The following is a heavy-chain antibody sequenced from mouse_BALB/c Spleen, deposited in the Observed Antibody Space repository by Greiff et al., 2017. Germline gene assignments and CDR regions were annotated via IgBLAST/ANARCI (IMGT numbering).Heavy chain of an antibody. CDR1: GYAFSSSW. J-gene: IGHJ3*01. V-gene: IGHV1-82*01. Sequence: VMLVESGPELVKPGASVKISCKASGYAFSSSWMNWVKQRPGQGLEWIGRIYPGDGDTNYNGKFKGKATLTADKSSSTAYMQLSSLTSVDSAVYFCATYYGNPAWFAYWGQGTLVTVSA. D-gene: IGHD2-10*01. CDR2: IYPGDGDT. CDR3: ATYYGNPAWFAY.